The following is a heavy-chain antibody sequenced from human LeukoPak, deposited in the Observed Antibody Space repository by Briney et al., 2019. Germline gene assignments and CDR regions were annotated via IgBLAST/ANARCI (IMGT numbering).Heavy chain of an antibody. CDR3: ASGRSSGWRNYYYGMDV. V-gene: IGHV4-59*12. J-gene: IGHJ6*02. CDR2: IYYSGST. D-gene: IGHD6-19*01. Sequence: SETLSLTCTVSGGSISSYYWSWIRQPPGKGLEWIGYIYYSGSTNYNPSLKSRVTISVDTSKNQFSLKLSSVTAADTAVYYCASGRSSGWRNYYYGMDVWGQGTTVTVSS. CDR1: GGSISSYY.